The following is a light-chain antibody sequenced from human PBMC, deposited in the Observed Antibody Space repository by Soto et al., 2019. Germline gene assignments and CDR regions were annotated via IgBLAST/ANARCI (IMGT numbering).Light chain of an antibody. J-gene: IGKJ2*01. V-gene: IGKV1-6*01. CDR1: QGVTTD. CDR3: LQDYRYPLT. CDR2: TAS. Sequence: AIQMTQSPSSLSASVGDSVTITCRATQGVTTDLAWYQQRPGKAPKLLISTASDLEAGVPSRFSGSGSSTYFTLTIFSLQPENVATYFCLQDYRYPLTFGQGTKLEI.